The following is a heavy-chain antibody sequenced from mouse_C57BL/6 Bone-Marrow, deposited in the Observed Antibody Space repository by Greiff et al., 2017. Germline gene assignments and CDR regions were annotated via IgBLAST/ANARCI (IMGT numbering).Heavy chain of an antibody. V-gene: IGHV1-69*01. CDR3: ARSMGYGIALYYFDY. J-gene: IGHJ2*01. Sequence: QVQLQQPGAELVMPGASVKLSCKASGYTFTSYWMHWVKQRPGQGLEWIGEIDPSDSYTNYNQKFKGKSTLTVDKSSSTAYMQLSSLTSEDSAVYYCARSMGYGIALYYFDYRGQGTTLTVSS. CDR2: IDPSDSYT. CDR1: GYTFTSYW. D-gene: IGHD1-1*01.